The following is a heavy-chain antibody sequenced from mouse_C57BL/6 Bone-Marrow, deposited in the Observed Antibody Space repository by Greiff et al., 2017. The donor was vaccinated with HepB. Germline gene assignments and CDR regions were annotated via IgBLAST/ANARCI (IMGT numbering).Heavy chain of an antibody. CDR2: INPSSGYT. Sequence: VQLQQSGAELAKPGASVKLSCKASGYTFTSYWMHWVKQRPGQGLEWIGYINPSSGYTKYNQKFKDKATLTADKSYSTAYMQLSSLTYEDSAVYYCARLLYSNSFAYWGQGTLVTVSA. D-gene: IGHD2-5*01. CDR3: ARLLYSNSFAY. J-gene: IGHJ3*01. V-gene: IGHV1-7*01. CDR1: GYTFTSYW.